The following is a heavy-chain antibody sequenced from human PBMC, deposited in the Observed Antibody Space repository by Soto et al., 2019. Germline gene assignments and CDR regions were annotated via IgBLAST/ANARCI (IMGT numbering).Heavy chain of an antibody. V-gene: IGHV3-7*01. CDR1: GFTFSSYW. D-gene: IGHD2-15*01. CDR2: IKQDGSEK. CDR3: ARVWGYCSGGSCSLDY. Sequence: GGSLRLSCAASGFTFSSYWMSWVRQAPGKGLEWVANIKQDGSEKYYVDSVKGRFTISRDNAKNSLYLQMNSLRAEDTAVYYCARVWGYCSGGSCSLDYWGQGTLVTVSS. J-gene: IGHJ4*02.